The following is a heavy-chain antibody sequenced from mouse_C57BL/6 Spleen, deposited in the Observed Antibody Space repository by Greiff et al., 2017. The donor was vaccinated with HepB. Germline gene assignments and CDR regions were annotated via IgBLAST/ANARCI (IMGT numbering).Heavy chain of an antibody. D-gene: IGHD2-3*01. CDR2: IRSKSNNYAT. V-gene: IGHV10-1*01. CDR3: VRLWLLPYYYAMDY. J-gene: IGHJ4*01. CDR1: GFSFNTYA. Sequence: EVQGVESGGGLVQPKGSLKLSCAASGFSFNTYAMNWVRQAPGKGLEWVARIRSKSNNYATYYADSVKDRVTISRDDSESMLYLQMNNLKTEDTAMYYCVRLWLLPYYYAMDYWGQGTSVTVSS.